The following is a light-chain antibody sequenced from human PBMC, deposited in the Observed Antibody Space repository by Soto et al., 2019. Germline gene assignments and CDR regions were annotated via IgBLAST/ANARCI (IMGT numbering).Light chain of an antibody. V-gene: IGKV3-20*01. J-gene: IGKJ3*01. CDR1: QSVSSTY. CDR3: QQYGASPFT. CDR2: GTS. Sequence: EIVLTQSPGTLSLSPGERATLSCRASQSVSSTYLAWYQQKPGQAPRLLIYGTSSRATGVTDRFSGSGSGTDLTFTISRLEPEDFAVYYCQQYGASPFTFGPGTKVDFK.